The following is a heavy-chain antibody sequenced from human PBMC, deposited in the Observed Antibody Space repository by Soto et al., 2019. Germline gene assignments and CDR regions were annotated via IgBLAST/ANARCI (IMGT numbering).Heavy chain of an antibody. J-gene: IGHJ4*02. D-gene: IGHD2-15*01. CDR2: INHSGST. CDR1: GGSFSGYY. Sequence: QVQLQQWGAGLLKPSETLSLTCAVYGGSFSGYYWSWIRQPPGKGLEWIGEINHSGSTNYNPSLKRRVTISVDTSKNQFSLKLSSVTAADTAVYYCARGCCSGGSCSPDCFDYWGQGTLVTVSS. CDR3: ARGCCSGGSCSPDCFDY. V-gene: IGHV4-34*01.